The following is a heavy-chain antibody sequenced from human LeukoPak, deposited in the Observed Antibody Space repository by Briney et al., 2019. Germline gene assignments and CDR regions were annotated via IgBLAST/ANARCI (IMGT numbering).Heavy chain of an antibody. V-gene: IGHV4-59*01. CDR1: GGSISSYY. J-gene: IGHJ6*02. CDR2: IYYSGST. CDR3: ARQLIAASGAPLYYYYGMYV. D-gene: IGHD6-13*01. Sequence: SETLSLTCTVSGGSISSYYWSWIRQPPGKGLEWIGYIYYSGSTNYNPSLKSRVTISVDTSKNQFSLKLSSVTAADTAVYYCARQLIAASGAPLYYYYGMYVWGQGTTVTVSS.